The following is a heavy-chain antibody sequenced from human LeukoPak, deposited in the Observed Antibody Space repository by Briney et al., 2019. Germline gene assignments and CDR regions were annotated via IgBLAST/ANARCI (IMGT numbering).Heavy chain of an antibody. Sequence: TSETLSLTCTVSGGSISSSSHYWAWIRQSPGKGLAWIGSIYYAGNTYYNPSLQSRVTKSVDTSKNQFSLKVNSVTAADTAIYYCARHDGESYYGRWFDPWGQGTLVTVSS. D-gene: IGHD3-10*02. CDR1: GGSISSSSHY. V-gene: IGHV4-39*01. CDR2: IYYAGNT. CDR3: ARHDGESYYGRWFDP. J-gene: IGHJ5*02.